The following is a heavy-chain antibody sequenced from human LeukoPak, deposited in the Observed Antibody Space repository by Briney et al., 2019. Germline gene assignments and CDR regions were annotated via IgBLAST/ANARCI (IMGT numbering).Heavy chain of an antibody. J-gene: IGHJ4*02. V-gene: IGHV4-34*01. CDR3: ARGCSIAAAGTCYFDY. D-gene: IGHD6-13*01. CDR1: GGSFSGYY. CDR2: INHSGST. Sequence: SETLSLTCAVYGGSFSGYYWSLIRQPPGKGLEWIVEINHSGSTNYNPSLKSRVTISLDTSKNQFSLTLTSATAADTAVYYCARGCSIAAAGTCYFDYWGQGTLVTVSS.